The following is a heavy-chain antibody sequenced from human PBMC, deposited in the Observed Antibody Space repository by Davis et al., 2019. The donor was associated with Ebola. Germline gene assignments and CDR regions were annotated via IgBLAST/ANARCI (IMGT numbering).Heavy chain of an antibody. V-gene: IGHV3-23*01. CDR3: ASGLDY. CDR1: GFTFSSYA. CDR2: ISGSGGST. D-gene: IGHD5-12*01. J-gene: IGHJ4*02. Sequence: PGGSLRLSCAASGFTFSSYAMTWVRQAPGKGLEWVSAISGSGGSTYYADSVKGRFTISRDNSKKTLYLQMDGLRVDDTAIYYCASGLDYWGQGSLVTVSS.